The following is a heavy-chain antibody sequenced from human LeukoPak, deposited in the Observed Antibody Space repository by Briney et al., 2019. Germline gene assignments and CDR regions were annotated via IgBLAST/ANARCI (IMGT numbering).Heavy chain of an antibody. CDR2: INGSGGST. D-gene: IGHD6-19*01. CDR3: AKELTRPNRPVAGLNY. V-gene: IGHV3-23*01. Sequence: GGSLRLSCAASGFTFSSYAMSWVRQAPGRGLEWVSAINGSGGSTYYADSVKGRFTISRDNSKNTLYLQMNSLRTEDTAVYYCAKELTRPNRPVAGLNYWGQGTLVTVSS. J-gene: IGHJ4*02. CDR1: GFTFSSYA.